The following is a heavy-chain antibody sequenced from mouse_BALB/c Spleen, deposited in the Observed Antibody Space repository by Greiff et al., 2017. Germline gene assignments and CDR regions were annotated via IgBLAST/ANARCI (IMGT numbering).Heavy chain of an antibody. CDR2: IWGDGST. Sequence: QVQLKESGPGLVAPSQSLSITCTVSGFSLTGYGVNWVRQPPGKGLEWLGMIWGDGSTDYNSALKSRLSISKDNSKSQVFLKMNSLQTDDTARYYCARKNNYGYFDVWGAGTTVTVSS. V-gene: IGHV2-6-7*01. CDR1: GFSLTGYG. J-gene: IGHJ1*01. D-gene: IGHD5-1-1*01. CDR3: ARKNNYGYFDV.